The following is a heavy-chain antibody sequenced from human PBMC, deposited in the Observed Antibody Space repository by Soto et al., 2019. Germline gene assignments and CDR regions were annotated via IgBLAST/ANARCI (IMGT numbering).Heavy chain of an antibody. CDR3: ARERYCFNGVCYPYGMDV. CDR1: GGSFSGYY. Sequence: QVQLQQWGAGLLKPSETLSLTCVAKGGSFSGYYWSWIRQPPGKGLEWIGEINHSGSTKYNLSLQSRVAISVDTSKNQVCLKLSSVTAADTAVYYCARERYCFNGVCYPYGMDVWGQGTTVTVSS. J-gene: IGHJ6*02. CDR2: INHSGST. V-gene: IGHV4-34*01. D-gene: IGHD2-8*01.